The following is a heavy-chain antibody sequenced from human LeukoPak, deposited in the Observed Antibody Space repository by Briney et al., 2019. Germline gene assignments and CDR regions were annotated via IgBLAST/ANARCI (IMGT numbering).Heavy chain of an antibody. CDR2: IYSDDNT. J-gene: IGHJ4*02. CDR1: GFTVSSNY. CDR3: ARDPLPIAVAGAVIAY. D-gene: IGHD6-19*01. V-gene: IGHV3-53*01. Sequence: GGSLRLSCAASGFTVSSNYMSWVRQAPGKGLEWVSVIYSDDNTDYADSVKGRFTISRDNSKNTLYLQMTSLRAEDTAVYYCARDPLPIAVAGAVIAYWGQGTLVTVSS.